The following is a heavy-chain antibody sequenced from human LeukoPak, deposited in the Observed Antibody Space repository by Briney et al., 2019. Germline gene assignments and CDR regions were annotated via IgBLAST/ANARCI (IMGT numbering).Heavy chain of an antibody. D-gene: IGHD3-22*01. Sequence: GESLKISCKGSGYSFTSYWIGWVRQMPGKGLEFMGIIYPGDSDTRYSPSFQGQVTISADKSISTAYLQWSSLKASDTAMYYCARHVGGYDSSGYYQGVDYWGQGTLVTVSS. V-gene: IGHV5-51*01. CDR2: IYPGDSDT. CDR3: ARHVGGYDSSGYYQGVDY. J-gene: IGHJ4*02. CDR1: GYSFTSYW.